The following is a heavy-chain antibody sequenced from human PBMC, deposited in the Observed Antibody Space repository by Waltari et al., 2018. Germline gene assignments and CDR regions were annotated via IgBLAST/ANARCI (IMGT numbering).Heavy chain of an antibody. CDR2: IYHSGGT. D-gene: IGHD3-10*01. Sequence: QVQLQESGPGLVKPSGTLSLTCAVSGGSISSSNWWSWVRQPPGKGLEWIGEIYHSGGTNSSPSFQGQVTISADKSISTAYLQWSSLKASDTAMYYCARRFEPLLWFGQHDDAFDIWGQGTMVIVSS. J-gene: IGHJ3*02. CDR3: ARRFEPLLWFGQHDDAFDI. V-gene: IGHV4-4*02. CDR1: GGSISSSNW.